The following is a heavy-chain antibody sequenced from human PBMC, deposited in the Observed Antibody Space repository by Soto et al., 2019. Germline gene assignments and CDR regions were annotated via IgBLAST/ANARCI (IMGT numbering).Heavy chain of an antibody. CDR1: GFTFDDYA. CDR3: AKDCKYSSSSGYYYYYYMDV. Sequence: PGGSLRLSCAASGFTFDDYAMHWVRQAPGKGLEWVSGISWNSGSIGYADTVKGRFTISRDNAKNSLYQQMNSLRAEDTALYYCAKDCKYSSSSGYYYYYYMDVWGKGTTVTVSS. V-gene: IGHV3-9*01. D-gene: IGHD6-6*01. J-gene: IGHJ6*03. CDR2: ISWNSGSI.